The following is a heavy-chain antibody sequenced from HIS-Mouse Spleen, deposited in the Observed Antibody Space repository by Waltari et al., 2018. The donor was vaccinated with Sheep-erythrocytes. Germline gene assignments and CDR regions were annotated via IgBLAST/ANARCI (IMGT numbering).Heavy chain of an antibody. D-gene: IGHD6-19*01. CDR1: GGSFSGYY. CDR2: INHSGST. Sequence: QVQLQQWGAGLLKPSEPLSLTCAVYGGSFSGYYWGWIRRPPGKGLEWIGEINHSGSTNYNPSLKSRVTISVDTSKNQFSLKLSSVTAADTAVYYCALSVDLAGAFDIWGQGTMVTVSS. CDR3: ALSVDLAGAFDI. J-gene: IGHJ3*02. V-gene: IGHV4-34*01.